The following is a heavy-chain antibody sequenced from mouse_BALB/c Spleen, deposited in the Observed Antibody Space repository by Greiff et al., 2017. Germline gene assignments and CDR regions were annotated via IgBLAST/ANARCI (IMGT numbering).Heavy chain of an antibody. Sequence: EVKLEESGGGLVKPGGSLKLSCAASGFTFSSYTMSWVRQTPEKRLEWVATISSGGSYTYYPDSVKGRFTISRDNAKNTLYLQMSSLKSEDTAMYYCTRDGRYYFDYWGQGTTLTVSS. V-gene: IGHV5-6-4*01. J-gene: IGHJ2*01. CDR1: GFTFSSYT. D-gene: IGHD4-1*01. CDR2: ISSGGSYT. CDR3: TRDGRYYFDY.